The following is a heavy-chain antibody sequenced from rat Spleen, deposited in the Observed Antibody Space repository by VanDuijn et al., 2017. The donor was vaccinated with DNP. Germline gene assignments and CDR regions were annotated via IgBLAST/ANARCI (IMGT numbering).Heavy chain of an antibody. J-gene: IGHJ3*01. CDR1: GFAFSDYY. D-gene: IGHD1-9*01. Sequence: EVQLVESGGGLVQPGRSLKLSCAASGFAFSDYYMAWVRQAPTKGLEWVASINYDGGNTSYRDSVKGRFTISRDNAKSSLYLQMDSLKSEDTATYYCTTTTGIIGWFAYWGQGTLVTVSS. CDR3: TTTTGIIGWFAY. CDR2: INYDGGNT. V-gene: IGHV5-20*01.